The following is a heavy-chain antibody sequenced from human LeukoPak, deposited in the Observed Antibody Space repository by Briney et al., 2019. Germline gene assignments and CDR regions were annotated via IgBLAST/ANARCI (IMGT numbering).Heavy chain of an antibody. CDR3: ARDNWSGIVFYFDY. V-gene: IGHV3-7*01. J-gene: IGHJ4*02. CDR2: IKQDGSEK. D-gene: IGHD1-26*01. Sequence: GGSLRLSCAASGFTFSNYWMSWVRQAPGKGLEWVANIKQDGSEKYYVDSVKGRFTISRDNAKNSLYLQMNSLRAEDTAVYYCARDNWSGIVFYFDYWGQGTLVTVSS. CDR1: GFTFSNYW.